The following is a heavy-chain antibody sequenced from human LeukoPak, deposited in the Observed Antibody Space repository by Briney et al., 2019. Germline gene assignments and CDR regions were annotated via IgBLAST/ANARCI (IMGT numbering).Heavy chain of an antibody. CDR3: ARDGYSGYDLGDYFDY. CDR2: ICYDGSNK. D-gene: IGHD5-12*01. J-gene: IGHJ4*02. V-gene: IGHV3-33*01. Sequence: GGSLRLSCAASGFTFSSYGMHWVRQAPGKGLEWVAVICYDGSNKYYADSVKGRFTISRDNSKNTLYLQMNSLRAEDTAVYYCARDGYSGYDLGDYFDYWGQGTLVTVSS. CDR1: GFTFSSYG.